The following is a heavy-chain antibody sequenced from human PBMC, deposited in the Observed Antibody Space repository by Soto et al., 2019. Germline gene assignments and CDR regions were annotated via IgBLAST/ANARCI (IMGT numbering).Heavy chain of an antibody. Sequence: EVQLVESGGGLVKPGGSLRLSCAASGFTFSSYSMNWVRQAPGKGLEWVSSISSSSSYIYYADSVKGRFTISRDNAKNSLYLQINSLRAEDTAVYYCAGEGYSYGPMFDYWGQGTLVTVSS. CDR2: ISSSSSYI. D-gene: IGHD5-18*01. J-gene: IGHJ4*02. CDR1: GFTFSSYS. CDR3: AGEGYSYGPMFDY. V-gene: IGHV3-21*01.